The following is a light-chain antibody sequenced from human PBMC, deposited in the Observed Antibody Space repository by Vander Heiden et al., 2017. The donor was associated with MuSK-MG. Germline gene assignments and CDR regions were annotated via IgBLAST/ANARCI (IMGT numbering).Light chain of an antibody. V-gene: IGLV2-14*03. CDR1: SNDIGASFF. CDR2: DVS. Sequence: SVSGSPGQSITISCTGTSNDIGASFFVSWFQQHPGKAPKLILYDVSLRPSGVSHRFSGSKSGNTSSLTISGLQAEDDAIYHCASHTTANTHIFGGGTRLTVL. CDR3: ASHTTANTHI. J-gene: IGLJ2*01.